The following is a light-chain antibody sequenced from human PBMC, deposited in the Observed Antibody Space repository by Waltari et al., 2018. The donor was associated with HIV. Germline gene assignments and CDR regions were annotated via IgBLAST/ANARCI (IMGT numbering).Light chain of an antibody. CDR3: LQYTFWPPYT. CDR2: ASS. V-gene: IGKV3-15*01. J-gene: IGKJ2*01. Sequence: EIVMTQFPGTLSVSPGERATLSCRASKSISSHLAWYQEKPGQAPRLLVYASSNSATGIPARFSGRGSGTDFTLTISSLQPEDFAVYYCLQYTFWPPYTFGQGTKLEMK. CDR1: KSISSH.